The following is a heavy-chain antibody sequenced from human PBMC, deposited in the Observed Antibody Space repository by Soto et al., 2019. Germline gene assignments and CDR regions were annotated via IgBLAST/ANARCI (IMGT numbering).Heavy chain of an antibody. V-gene: IGHV4-30-4*01. CDR1: GGSISSGAYY. J-gene: IGHJ5*02. Sequence: QVQLQESGPGLVKPSQTLSLTCTVSGGSISSGAYYWSWIRRPPGKGLEWIGYIYYSGSTYYNPALKSRVTISVDTSKNQSSLKLGSVTAADAAVYYCARDPGSGSYYWFDPWGQGTLVTVSS. D-gene: IGHD3-10*01. CDR3: ARDPGSGSYYWFDP. CDR2: IYYSGST.